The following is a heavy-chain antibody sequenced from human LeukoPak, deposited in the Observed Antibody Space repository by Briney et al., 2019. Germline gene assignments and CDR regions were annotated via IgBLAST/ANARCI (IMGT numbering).Heavy chain of an antibody. V-gene: IGHV3-21*01. D-gene: IGHD1-26*01. CDR2: ISSGSGDI. CDR1: GITFSIYT. CDR3: ARTNSGSYYYYYYMDV. J-gene: IGHJ6*03. Sequence: PGGSLRLSCAASGITFSIYTMNWVRQAPGKGLEWVSSISSGSGDIYYAASVKGRFTISRDNAKDSLYLQMNSLRAEDTAVYYCARTNSGSYYYYYYMDVWGKGTTVAVSS.